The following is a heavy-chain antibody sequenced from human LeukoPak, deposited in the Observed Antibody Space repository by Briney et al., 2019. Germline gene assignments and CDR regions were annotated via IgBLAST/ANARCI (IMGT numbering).Heavy chain of an antibody. D-gene: IGHD4-23*01. CDR3: ARAHYGGNGFPFFDL. Sequence: SETLSLTCVVSGGSISTSSDYWGWIRQPPGKGLEWIGSIYYGGTTYYSPSLASRVTISVDTSKNQFSLKLSSVTAADTAVYYCARAHYGGNGFPFFDLWGQGTMVVVSS. J-gene: IGHJ3*01. V-gene: IGHV4-39*07. CDR2: IYYGGTT. CDR1: GGSISTSSDY.